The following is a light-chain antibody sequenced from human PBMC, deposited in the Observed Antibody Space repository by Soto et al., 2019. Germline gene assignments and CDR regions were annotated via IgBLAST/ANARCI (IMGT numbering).Light chain of an antibody. V-gene: IGKV3-15*01. Sequence: EIVMTQSPATLSVSPGERATLSCRASQSVGSSLAWYQQKRGQAPRLLIHGASTRATGIPARFSGSGSGTEFTLTISSLQSEEFAVYYCQQYNNWLSFGGGTKVEIK. J-gene: IGKJ4*01. CDR2: GAS. CDR1: QSVGSS. CDR3: QQYNNWLS.